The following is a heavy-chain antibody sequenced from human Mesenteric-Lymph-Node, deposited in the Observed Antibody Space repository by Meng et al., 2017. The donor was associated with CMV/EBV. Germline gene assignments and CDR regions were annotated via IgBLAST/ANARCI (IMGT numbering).Heavy chain of an antibody. CDR1: DYF. D-gene: IGHD2-15*01. J-gene: IGHJ4*02. V-gene: IGHV3-72*01. Sequence: DYFWSWIRQPPGKGLEWVGRSGDKPHSYSTEYAASVKGRFTISRDDSKNSLYLQMNNLKTEDTALYYCARTFCSGDRCYPFDYWGQGTLVTVSS. CDR3: ARTFCSGDRCYPFDY. CDR2: SGDKPHSYST.